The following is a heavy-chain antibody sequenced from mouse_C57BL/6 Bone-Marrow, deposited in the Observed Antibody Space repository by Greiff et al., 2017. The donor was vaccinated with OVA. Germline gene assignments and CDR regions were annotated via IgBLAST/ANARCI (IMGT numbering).Heavy chain of an antibody. D-gene: IGHD2-2*01. J-gene: IGHJ2*01. CDR3: TLSTMVTTGFDY. V-gene: IGHV14-1*01. CDR2: IDPEDGDT. Sequence: EVQRVESGAELVRPGASVKLSCTASGFNIKDYYMHWVKQRPEQGLEWIGRIDPEDGDTEYAPKFQGKATMTADTSSNTAYLQLSSLTSEDTAVYYCTLSTMVTTGFDYWGQGTTLTVSS. CDR1: GFNIKDYY.